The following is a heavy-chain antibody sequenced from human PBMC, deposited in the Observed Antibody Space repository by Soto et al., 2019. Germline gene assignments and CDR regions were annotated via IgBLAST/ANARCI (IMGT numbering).Heavy chain of an antibody. V-gene: IGHV3-30-3*01. Sequence: PGGSLRLSCAASGFTFSNYIMHWVRQAPGKGLEWVAIILHDGNNKYYADSVKGRFTISRDNSKNTLYLQMNSLRTEDTAIYYCAIDDEGGSYCDLGYWGQGTLVPVSS. J-gene: IGHJ4*02. CDR1: GFTFSNYI. CDR3: AIDDEGGSYCDLGY. D-gene: IGHD2-21*01. CDR2: ILHDGNNK.